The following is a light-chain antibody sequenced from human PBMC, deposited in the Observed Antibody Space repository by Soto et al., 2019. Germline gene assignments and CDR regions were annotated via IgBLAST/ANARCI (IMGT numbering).Light chain of an antibody. CDR1: QSVSSN. J-gene: IGKJ1*01. CDR2: GAS. CDR3: QQYNNWPPWT. Sequence: EILMTQSPSTLSVSPGERATLSCRASQSVSSNLAWYQQIPGQAPRLLIYGASTRATGIPVRFSGSGSETEFTLTISSLQSEDFAVHYCQQYNNWPPWTFGQGTKVDIK. V-gene: IGKV3-15*01.